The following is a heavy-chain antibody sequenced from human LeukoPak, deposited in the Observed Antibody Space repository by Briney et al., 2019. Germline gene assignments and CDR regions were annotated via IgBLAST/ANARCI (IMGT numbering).Heavy chain of an antibody. CDR1: GFTLSSYA. D-gene: IGHD3-10*01. CDR2: ISGSGGST. CDR3: AKEHAYDGSGIPSYGMDV. V-gene: IGHV3-23*01. J-gene: IGHJ6*02. Sequence: GGSLRLSCAASGFTLSSYAMSWVRQAPGKGLEWVSGISGSGGSTYHADSVKGRFTISRDNSKNTLYLQMNSLRAEDTAVYYCAKEHAYDGSGIPSYGMDVWGQGTTVTVSS.